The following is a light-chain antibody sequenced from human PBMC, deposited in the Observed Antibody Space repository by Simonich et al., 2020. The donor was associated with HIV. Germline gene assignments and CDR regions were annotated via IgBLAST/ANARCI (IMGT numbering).Light chain of an antibody. CDR3: QQRSNWPPYT. V-gene: IGKV4-1*01. CDR1: QTVLFRSNNKNY. CDR2: WAS. J-gene: IGKJ2*01. Sequence: DIVMTQSPDSLAVSLGERAAINCKSSQTVLFRSNNKNYLAWYQQKPGQPPKLLIYWASTRESGVPDRFSGSGSGTDFTLTISSLQAEDVAVYYCQQRSNWPPYTFGQGTKLEIK.